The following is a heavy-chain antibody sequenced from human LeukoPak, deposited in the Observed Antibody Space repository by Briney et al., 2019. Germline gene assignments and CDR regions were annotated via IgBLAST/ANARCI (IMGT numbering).Heavy chain of an antibody. D-gene: IGHD6-19*01. CDR1: GFTFSSYS. Sequence: PGGSLRLSCAASGFTFSSYSMNWVRQAPGKGLEWVSSISSSSSYIYYADSVKGRFTISRDNAKNSLYLQMNSLRAEDTAVYYCAREIAVVGTRGDYWGQGTLVTVSS. CDR2: ISSSSSYI. V-gene: IGHV3-21*01. CDR3: AREIAVVGTRGDY. J-gene: IGHJ4*02.